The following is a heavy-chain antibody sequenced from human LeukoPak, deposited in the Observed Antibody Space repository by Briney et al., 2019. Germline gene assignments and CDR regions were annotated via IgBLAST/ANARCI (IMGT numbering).Heavy chain of an antibody. CDR2: IKSKTDGGTM. D-gene: IGHD6-13*01. Sequence: VGSLSLSCAASGFTFSNAWMSWVGQAPGTGLEGVGRIKSKTDGGTMDYAAAVKGRFTISREDSRDTLYLQMNSLKNGDTAVYFCTADRTRSGIAAPDYWGQGTLVTVSS. V-gene: IGHV3-15*01. J-gene: IGHJ4*02. CDR1: GFTFSNAW. CDR3: TADRTRSGIAAPDY.